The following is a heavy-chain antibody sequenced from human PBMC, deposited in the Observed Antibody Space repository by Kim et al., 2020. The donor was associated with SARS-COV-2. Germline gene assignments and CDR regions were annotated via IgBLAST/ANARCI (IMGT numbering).Heavy chain of an antibody. CDR3: ARYKGGLAPYGMDV. Sequence: ASVKVSCKASGYTFTSYAMHWVRQAPGQRLEWMGWINAGNGNTKYSQKFQGRVTITRDTSASTAYMELSSLRSEDTAVYYCARYKGGLAPYGMDVWGQGTTVTVSS. D-gene: IGHD1-20*01. J-gene: IGHJ6*02. V-gene: IGHV1-3*01. CDR1: GYTFTSYA. CDR2: INAGNGNT.